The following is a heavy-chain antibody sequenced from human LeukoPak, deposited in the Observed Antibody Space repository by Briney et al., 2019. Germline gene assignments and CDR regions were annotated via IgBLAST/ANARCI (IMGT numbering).Heavy chain of an antibody. CDR3: AKCKSLWFGENLRFDP. D-gene: IGHD3-10*01. CDR2: ISSSGGST. Sequence: GGSLRLSCAASGFTFSSYAMSWVRQAPGKGLEWVSGISSSGGSTYYADSVKGRFTISRDNSKNTLYLQMKTLRAEDTAVYYCAKCKSLWFGENLRFDPWGQGTLVTVSS. CDR1: GFTFSSYA. J-gene: IGHJ5*02. V-gene: IGHV3-23*01.